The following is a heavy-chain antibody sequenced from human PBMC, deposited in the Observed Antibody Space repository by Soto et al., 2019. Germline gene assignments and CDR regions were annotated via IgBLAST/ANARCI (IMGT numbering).Heavy chain of an antibody. V-gene: IGHV1-69*01. CDR3: ARVPGRHFWGDFYYNMDV. Sequence: SGKGPCEASAGFLISYASTWRRRAPGEGLEWMGGIIPILGTANYAQKFQGRVTITADESTSTAYMELSSLRSEDTAVYYCARVPGRHFWGDFYYNMDVWAQRTTVTGSS. J-gene: IGHJ6*02. D-gene: IGHD3-3*02. CDR2: IIPILGTA. CDR1: AGFLISYA.